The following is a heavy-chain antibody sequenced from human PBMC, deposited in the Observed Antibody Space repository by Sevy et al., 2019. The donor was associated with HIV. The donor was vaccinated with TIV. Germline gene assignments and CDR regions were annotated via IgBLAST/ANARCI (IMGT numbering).Heavy chain of an antibody. V-gene: IGHV3-30*18. J-gene: IGHJ6*02. D-gene: IGHD3-9*01. CDR3: AKDFTGYNGMDV. CDR2: ISYDGRNK. Sequence: GGSLRLSCAVSGIIFTTSGMHWVRQAPGKGLEWVAIISYDGRNKFYGDSVKGRFTISRDNSKNLLFLQMNSLRAEDTAVYYCAKDFTGYNGMDVWGQGTMVTVSS. CDR1: GIIFTTSG.